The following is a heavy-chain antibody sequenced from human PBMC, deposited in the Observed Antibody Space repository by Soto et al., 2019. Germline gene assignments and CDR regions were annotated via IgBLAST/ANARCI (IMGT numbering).Heavy chain of an antibody. CDR1: GGTFSSYT. CDR2: IIPILGIA. J-gene: IGHJ4*02. CDR3: ARATGMATNIDY. Sequence: QVQLVQSGAEVKKPGSSVKVSCKASGGTFSSYTISWVRQAPGQGLEWMGRIIPILGIANYAQKFQGRVTITADKSTSTAYMELSSLRSEDTAVYYCARATGMATNIDYWGQGTLVTVSS. D-gene: IGHD5-12*01. V-gene: IGHV1-69*02.